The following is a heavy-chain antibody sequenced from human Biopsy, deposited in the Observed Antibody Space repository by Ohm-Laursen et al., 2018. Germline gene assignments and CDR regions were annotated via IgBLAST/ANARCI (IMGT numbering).Heavy chain of an antibody. J-gene: IGHJ6*02. CDR1: GFSLSARGMC. CDR2: VDWDDYK. Sequence: TQTLTLTRSFSGFSLSARGMCVSWIRQAPGRALEWLARVDWDDYKDYSASLQTKLSISKDTSNDQMVLTVNNVDPADTATYYCARTPILIVSAGLVYRHRRHLQGMDVWGQGIAVTVS. CDR3: ARTPILIVSAGLVYRHRRHLQGMDV. V-gene: IGHV2-70*11. D-gene: IGHD6-13*01.